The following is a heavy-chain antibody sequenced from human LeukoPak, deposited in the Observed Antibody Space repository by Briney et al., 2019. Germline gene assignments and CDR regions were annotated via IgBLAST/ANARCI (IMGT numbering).Heavy chain of an antibody. CDR1: GGSISSSSYY. V-gene: IGHV4-39*07. D-gene: IGHD6-6*01. J-gene: IGHJ3*02. CDR3: ARDLRRSSSSSRYAFDI. CDR2: IYYSGSP. Sequence: SETLSLTCTVSGGSISSSSYYWGWIRQPPGKGLEWIGSIYYSGSPYYNPSLKSRVTISVDTSKNQFSLKLSSVTAADTAVYYCARDLRRSSSSSRYAFDIWGQGTMVTVSS.